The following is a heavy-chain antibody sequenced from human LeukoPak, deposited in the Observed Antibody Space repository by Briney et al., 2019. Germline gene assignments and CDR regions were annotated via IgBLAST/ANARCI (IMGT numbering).Heavy chain of an antibody. V-gene: IGHV4-34*01. J-gene: IGHJ4*02. CDR3: ASGGNHDY. CDR2: INHSGST. Sequence: SETLSLTCAVYGGSFSGYYWSWIRQPPGKGLEWIGEINHSGSTNYNPSLKSRVTISVDTSKNQFSLKLSSVTAADTAVYYCASGGNHDYWGQGTLVTVSS. CDR1: GGSFSGYY. D-gene: IGHD4-23*01.